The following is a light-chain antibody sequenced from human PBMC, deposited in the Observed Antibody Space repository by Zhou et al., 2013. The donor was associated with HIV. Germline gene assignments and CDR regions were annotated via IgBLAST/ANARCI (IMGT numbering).Light chain of an antibody. Sequence: EIVLTQSPATLSVSPGERATLSCRASQNIRNFLAWYQQKPGQAPRLLIYDASIRATAVPDRFSGSGSGADFTLTINSLQSEDFAVYYCQQYNDWPYTFGQGTKLEIK. CDR3: QQYNDWPYT. V-gene: IGKV3-11*01. CDR1: QNIRNF. J-gene: IGKJ2*01. CDR2: DAS.